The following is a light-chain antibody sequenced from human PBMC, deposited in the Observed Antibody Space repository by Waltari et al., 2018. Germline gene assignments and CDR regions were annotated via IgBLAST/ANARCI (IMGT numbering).Light chain of an antibody. Sequence: QSVLTQSPSVSGAPGQRVSISCTGSGSNLGAGYDVHWDQQHPGKAPKLLIYGTSTRPPGVPDRFFGSQSGTSASLAITALQAEDEAEYYCQSYDTSLSVVFGGGTKLTVL. CDR3: QSYDTSLSVV. CDR1: GSNLGAGYD. J-gene: IGLJ2*01. V-gene: IGLV1-40*01. CDR2: GTS.